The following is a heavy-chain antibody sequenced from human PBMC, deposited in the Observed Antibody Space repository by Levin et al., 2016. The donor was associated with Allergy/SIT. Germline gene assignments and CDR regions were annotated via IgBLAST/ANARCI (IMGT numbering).Heavy chain of an antibody. CDR3: ARIGRRGELFDY. D-gene: IGHD1-26*01. CDR1: GYTFTSYA. V-gene: IGHV1-3*01. Sequence: ASVKVSCKASGYTFTSYAMHWVRQAPGQRLEWMGWINAGNGNTKYSQKFQGRVTITRDASASTAYMELSSLRSEDTAVYYCARIGRRGELFDYWGQGTLVTVSS. J-gene: IGHJ4*02. CDR2: INAGNGNT.